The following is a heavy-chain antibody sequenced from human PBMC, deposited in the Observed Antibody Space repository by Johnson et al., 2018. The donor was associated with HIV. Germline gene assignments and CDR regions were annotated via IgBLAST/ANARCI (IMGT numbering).Heavy chain of an antibody. V-gene: IGHV3-30-3*01. CDR1: GFTFSSYA. D-gene: IGHD6-13*01. CDR3: ARCSDPGYSSSWYLAAAFDI. Sequence: QVQLVESGGGVVQPGRSLRLSCAASGFTFSSYAMHWVRQAPGKGLEWVAVISYDGSNKYYADSVKGRFTISRDISKNTLYLQMNSLRAEDTAVYYCARCSDPGYSSSWYLAAAFDIWGQGTMVTVSS. J-gene: IGHJ3*02. CDR2: ISYDGSNK.